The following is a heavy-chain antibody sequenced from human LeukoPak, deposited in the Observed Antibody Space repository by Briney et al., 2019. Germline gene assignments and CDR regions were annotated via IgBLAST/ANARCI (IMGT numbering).Heavy chain of an antibody. Sequence: GGSLRLSCAASGFTFSSYAMSWVRQAPGKGLEWVSAISGSGGSTYYADSVKGRFTISRDNSKNTLYLQMNSLRAEDTAVYYCAKDLVYYDSSGYTGGFDYWGQGTLVTVSS. V-gene: IGHV3-23*01. D-gene: IGHD3-22*01. CDR1: GFTFSSYA. J-gene: IGHJ4*02. CDR3: AKDLVYYDSSGYTGGFDY. CDR2: ISGSGGST.